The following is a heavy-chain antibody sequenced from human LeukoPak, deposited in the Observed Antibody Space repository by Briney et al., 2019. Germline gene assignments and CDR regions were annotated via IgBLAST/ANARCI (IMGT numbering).Heavy chain of an antibody. V-gene: IGHV4-59*01. J-gene: IGHJ3*02. CDR2: IYYSGST. Sequence: PSETLSLTCTVSGGSISSYYWSWIRQPPGKGLEWIGYIYYSGSTNYNPSLKSRVTTSVDTSKNQFSLKLSSVTAADTAVYYCARVSRDYGGAFDIWGQGTMVTVSS. CDR3: ARVSRDYGGAFDI. D-gene: IGHD4-17*01. CDR1: GGSISSYY.